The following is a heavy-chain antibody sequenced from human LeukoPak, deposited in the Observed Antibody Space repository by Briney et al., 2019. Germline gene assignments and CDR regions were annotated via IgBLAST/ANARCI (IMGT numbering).Heavy chain of an antibody. J-gene: IGHJ4*02. CDR1: GFTFGDYA. D-gene: IGHD4-23*01. CDR3: CYGGNRNPYYFDY. Sequence: GGSLRLSCTASGFTFGDYAMSWVRQAPGKGLEWVGFIRSKAYGGTTEYAASVKGRFTISRDDSKSIAYLQMNSLKTEDTAVYYCCYGGNRNPYYFDYWGQGTLVTVSS. V-gene: IGHV3-49*04. CDR2: IRSKAYGGTT.